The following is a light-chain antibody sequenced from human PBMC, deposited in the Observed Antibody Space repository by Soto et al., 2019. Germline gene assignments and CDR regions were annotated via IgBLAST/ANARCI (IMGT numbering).Light chain of an antibody. Sequence: DVVMTQSPLSLPVTLGQPASISCRSSESLVHSDGNTYLSWFQQRPGQSPRRLIYKVSNRDSGVPDRFSGSGSGADFTLRISRVADEDVGTYYCMQATYWPHNFGQGTNLEI. CDR2: KVS. V-gene: IGKV2-30*02. CDR3: MQATYWPHN. CDR1: ESLVHSDGNTY. J-gene: IGKJ2*01.